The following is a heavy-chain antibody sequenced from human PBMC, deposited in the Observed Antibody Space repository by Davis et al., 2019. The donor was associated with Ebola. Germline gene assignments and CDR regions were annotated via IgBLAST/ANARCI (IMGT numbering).Heavy chain of an antibody. V-gene: IGHV1-8*01. CDR2: MNPNSGNT. J-gene: IGHJ4*02. CDR1: GYTFTSYD. Sequence: ASVKVSCKASGYTFTSYDINWVRQANGQGLEWMGWMNPNSGNTGFAQKFQGSVTMTRNIYITTAYLELSSLGSEDTAVYYCARRVGARLGFGNWGQGTLVTVSS. D-gene: IGHD1-26*01. CDR3: ARRVGARLGFGN.